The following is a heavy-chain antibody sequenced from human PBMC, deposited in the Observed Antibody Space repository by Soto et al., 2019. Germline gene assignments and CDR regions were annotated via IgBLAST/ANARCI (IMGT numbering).Heavy chain of an antibody. CDR2: INAGNGNT. V-gene: IGHV1-3*01. D-gene: IGHD6-19*01. CDR3: ARDGIAVAGTGTRYSWFDP. Sequence: GASVEVSCKASGYTFTNYAMHWVRQAPGQRLEWMGWINAGNGNTKYSQKFQGRVTITRDTSASTAYMELSSLRSEDTAVYYCARDGIAVAGTGTRYSWFDPWGQGTLVTVPQ. CDR1: GYTFTNYA. J-gene: IGHJ5*02.